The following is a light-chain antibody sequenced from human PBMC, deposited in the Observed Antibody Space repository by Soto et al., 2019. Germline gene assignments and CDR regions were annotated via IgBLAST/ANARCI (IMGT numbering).Light chain of an antibody. CDR1: SSDVGGYNY. Sequence: QSVLNQPASVSGSPGQSITISCTGTSSDVGGYNYVSWYQQHPGKAPKLMIYDVSNRPSGVSNRFSGSKSGNTASLTISGLQAEDEADYYCSSYTSSSTLGGVFGTGTKVTVL. CDR2: DVS. J-gene: IGLJ1*01. CDR3: SSYTSSSTLGGV. V-gene: IGLV2-14*01.